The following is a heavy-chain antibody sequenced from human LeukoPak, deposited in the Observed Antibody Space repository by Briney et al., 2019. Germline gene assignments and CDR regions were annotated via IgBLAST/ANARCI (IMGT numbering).Heavy chain of an antibody. CDR1: GFTFSSYE. J-gene: IGHJ6*03. V-gene: IGHV3-48*03. Sequence: GGSLRLSCAASGFTFSSYEMDWVRQAPGKGLEWVSYISSSGSTIYYADSVKGRFTISRDNAKNSLYLQMNSLRAEDTAVYYCAGADYYYYMDVWGKGTTVTVSS. CDR2: ISSSGSTI. CDR3: AGADYYYYMDV.